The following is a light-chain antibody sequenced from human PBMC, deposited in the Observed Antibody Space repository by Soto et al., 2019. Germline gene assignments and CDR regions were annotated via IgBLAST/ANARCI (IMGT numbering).Light chain of an antibody. CDR1: RSDVGGYNY. CDR3: TSYTTSSPYLV. V-gene: IGLV2-14*03. J-gene: IGLJ3*02. CDR2: DVT. Sequence: QSALTQPASVSGSPGQSLTISCTGTRSDVGGYNYVSWYQHHPGKAPKLMIYDVTNRPSGVSNRFSGSKSGNTASLTISGLQAEDEADYYCTSYTTSSPYLVFGGGTKLTVL.